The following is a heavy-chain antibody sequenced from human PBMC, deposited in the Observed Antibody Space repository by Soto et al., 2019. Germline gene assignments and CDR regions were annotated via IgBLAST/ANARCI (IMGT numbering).Heavy chain of an antibody. CDR1: GGSISRGNYY. CDR3: ARVFSDRSSFFDP. V-gene: IGHV4-31*03. D-gene: IGHD6-13*01. CDR2: IYYSGST. Sequence: PSETLSLTCTVSGGSISRGNYYWSWIRQHPGKGLEWIGYIYYSGSTSYNPSLKSRVTISVDTSKNHFSLKLSSVTAADTAVYYCARVFSDRSSFFDPWGQGTLVTVSS. J-gene: IGHJ5*02.